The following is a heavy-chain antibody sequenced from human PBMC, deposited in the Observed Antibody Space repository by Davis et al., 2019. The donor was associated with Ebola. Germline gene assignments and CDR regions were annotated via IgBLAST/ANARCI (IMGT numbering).Heavy chain of an antibody. CDR2: IIPILGIA. Sequence: SVKVSCKASGGTFSSYAISWVRQAPGQGLEWMGRIIPILGIANYAQKFQGRVTITADKSTSTAYMELSSLRSEDTAVYYYALREDYYDSRVDYWGQGTLVTVSS. D-gene: IGHD3-22*01. CDR1: GGTFSSYA. J-gene: IGHJ4*02. CDR3: ALREDYYDSRVDY. V-gene: IGHV1-69*04.